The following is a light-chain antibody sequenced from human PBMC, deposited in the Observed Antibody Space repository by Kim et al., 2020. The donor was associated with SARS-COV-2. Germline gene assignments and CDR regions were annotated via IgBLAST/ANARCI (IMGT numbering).Light chain of an antibody. Sequence: EIVLTQSPATLSLSPGERATLSCRASHSVSNYLAWYQQRPGQSPRLLIYDASNRATGIPARFSGSGSGTDFTLTISSLEPEDFAVYYCQQRSSWPPGFGGGTQVEIK. J-gene: IGKJ4*01. CDR1: HSVSNY. CDR2: DAS. CDR3: QQRSSWPPG. V-gene: IGKV3-11*01.